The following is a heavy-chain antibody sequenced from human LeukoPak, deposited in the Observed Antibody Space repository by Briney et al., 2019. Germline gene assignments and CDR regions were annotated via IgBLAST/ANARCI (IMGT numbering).Heavy chain of an antibody. Sequence: SETLSLTCTVSGGSISNYYWSWIRQPAGKGLEWIGRIYTSGSTNYNPSLKSRVTMSVDTSKNQFSLKLSSVTAADTAVYYCARALWFGDQGWFDPWGQGTLVTVSS. CDR1: GGSISNYY. D-gene: IGHD3-10*01. CDR2: IYTSGST. CDR3: ARALWFGDQGWFDP. V-gene: IGHV4-4*07. J-gene: IGHJ5*02.